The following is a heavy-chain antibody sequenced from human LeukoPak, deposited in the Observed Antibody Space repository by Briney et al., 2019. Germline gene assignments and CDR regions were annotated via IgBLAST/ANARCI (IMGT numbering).Heavy chain of an antibody. J-gene: IGHJ4*02. CDR3: ARDPTTVTTSFDY. D-gene: IGHD4-17*01. Sequence: SVKVSCKASGGTFSSYTISWVRQAPGQGLEWMGRIIPILGIANYAQKFQGRVTITADESTSTAYMELSSLRSEDTAVYYCARDPTTVTTSFDYWGQGTLVTVSS. V-gene: IGHV1-69*04. CDR1: GGTFSSYT. CDR2: IIPILGIA.